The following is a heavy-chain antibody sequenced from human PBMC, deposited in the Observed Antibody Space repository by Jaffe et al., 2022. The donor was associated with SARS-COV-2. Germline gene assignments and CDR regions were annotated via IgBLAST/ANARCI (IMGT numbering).Heavy chain of an antibody. CDR2: IYYSGST. CDR3: ARGGDDYGDYQTADHGYFDL. D-gene: IGHD4-17*01. Sequence: QVQLQESGPGLVKPSETLSLTCTVSGGSISSYYWSWIRQPPGKGLEWIGYIYYSGSTNYNPSLKSRVTISVDTSKNQFSLKLSSVTAADTAVYYCARGGDDYGDYQTADHGYFDLWGRGTLVTVSS. CDR1: GGSISSYY. V-gene: IGHV4-59*01. J-gene: IGHJ2*01.